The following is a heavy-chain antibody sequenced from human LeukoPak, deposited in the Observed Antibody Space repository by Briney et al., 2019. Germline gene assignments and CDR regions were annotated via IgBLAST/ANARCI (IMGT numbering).Heavy chain of an antibody. V-gene: IGHV3-7*05. CDR1: GFTFSNYW. CDR2: IKQDGSEK. CDR3: ARASDPWLQLT. D-gene: IGHD5-24*01. J-gene: IGHJ5*02. Sequence: GGSLRLSCAASGFTFSNYWMICVRQAPGKGLEWVGNIKQDGSEKRYADSVRGRFTISRDNAQTSLYLQMNSLRAEDTAVYYCARASDPWLQLTWGQGSLVTVSS.